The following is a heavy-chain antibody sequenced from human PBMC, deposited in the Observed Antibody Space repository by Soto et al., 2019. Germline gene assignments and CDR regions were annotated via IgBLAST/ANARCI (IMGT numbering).Heavy chain of an antibody. CDR2: ISGSGGST. D-gene: IGHD1-1*01. Sequence: EVQLLESGGGLVQPGGSLRLSCAASGFTFSSYAMSWVRQAPGKGLEWVSAISGSGGSTYYADSVRGRFTISRDNSKNTLYLQMNSLRAEDTAVYYCAKGGNGGRASWVIQHWGQGTLVTVSS. CDR3: AKGGNGGRASWVIQH. CDR1: GFTFSSYA. J-gene: IGHJ1*01. V-gene: IGHV3-23*01.